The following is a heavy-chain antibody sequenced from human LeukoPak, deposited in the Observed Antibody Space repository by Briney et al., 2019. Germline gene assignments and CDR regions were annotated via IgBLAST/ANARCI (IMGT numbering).Heavy chain of an antibody. V-gene: IGHV3-49*04. CDR2: IRSKAYGGTT. Sequence: PGRSLRLSCTASGFTFCDYAMSWVRQAPGKGLEWVGFIRSKAYGGTTEYAASVKGRFTISRDDSKSIAYLQMNSLKTEDTAVYYCTRAQWLSTGFDPWGQGTLVTVSS. CDR3: TRAQWLSTGFDP. CDR1: GFTFCDYA. D-gene: IGHD3-22*01. J-gene: IGHJ5*02.